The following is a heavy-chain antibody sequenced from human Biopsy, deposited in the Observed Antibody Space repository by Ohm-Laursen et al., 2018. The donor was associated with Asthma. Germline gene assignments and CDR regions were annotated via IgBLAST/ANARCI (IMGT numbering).Heavy chain of an antibody. CDR2: IIPISLTP. D-gene: IGHD3-22*01. CDR1: RDIFSSYG. V-gene: IGHV1-69*13. Sequence: SVKVSCKGSRDIFSSYGFSWVRQAPGQGLEWMGGIIPISLTPSYARRFRGRVTISADEYTRTAYMELSSLRSEDTAVCYCARDPSYFDPSVEGWHLWGQGTMVTVSS. J-gene: IGHJ3*01. CDR3: ARDPSYFDPSVEGWHL.